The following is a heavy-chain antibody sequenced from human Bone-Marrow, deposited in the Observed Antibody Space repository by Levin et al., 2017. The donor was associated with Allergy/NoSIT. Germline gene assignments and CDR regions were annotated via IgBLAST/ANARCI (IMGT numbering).Heavy chain of an antibody. CDR3: ENDADPHRGFAY. J-gene: IGHJ4*02. Sequence: PRASVKVSCKASGGTFSSYAISWVRQAPGQGLEWMGRIIPILGIANYAQKFQGRVTITADKSTSTAYMELSSLRSEDTAVYYCENDADPHRGFAYWGQGTLVTVSS. CDR1: GGTFSSYA. V-gene: IGHV1-69*04. D-gene: IGHD1-1*01. CDR2: IIPILGIA.